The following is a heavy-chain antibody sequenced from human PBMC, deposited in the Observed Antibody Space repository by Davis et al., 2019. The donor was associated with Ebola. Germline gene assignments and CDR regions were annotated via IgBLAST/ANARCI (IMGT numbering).Heavy chain of an antibody. CDR3: AKVVPRGILCGAFDI. CDR2: ISGSGGST. D-gene: IGHD3-10*01. J-gene: IGHJ3*02. V-gene: IGHV3-23*01. Sequence: PGGSLRLSCAASGFTFSSYAMSWVRQAPGKGLEWVSAISGSGGSTYYADSVKGRFTISRDNSKNSLYLQMNSLRTEDTALYYCAKVVPRGILCGAFDIWGQGTMVTVSS. CDR1: GFTFSSYA.